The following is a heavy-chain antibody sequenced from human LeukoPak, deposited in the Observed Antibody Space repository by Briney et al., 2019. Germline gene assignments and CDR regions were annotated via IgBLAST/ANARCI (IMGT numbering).Heavy chain of an antibody. CDR2: IYYTGST. CDR3: ARSVVGATWGFDY. J-gene: IGHJ4*02. V-gene: IGHV4-38-2*02. D-gene: IGHD1-26*01. CDR1: GYSISSGYY. Sequence: SETLSLTCTVSGYSISSGYYWGWIRQPPGKGLEWIGSIYYTGSTYYNPSLKSRVTISVDTSKNQFSLKLSSVTAADTAVYYCARSVVGATWGFDYWGQGTLVTVSS.